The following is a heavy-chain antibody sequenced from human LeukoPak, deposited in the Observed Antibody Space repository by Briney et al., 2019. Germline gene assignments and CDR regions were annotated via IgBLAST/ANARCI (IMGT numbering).Heavy chain of an antibody. CDR2: IYYTGST. V-gene: IGHV4-39*07. D-gene: IGHD2-2*02. CDR1: GGSISSSTYY. CDR3: ARGGRAAILWWFDP. Sequence: SETLSLTCSVSGGSISSSTYYWVWIRQPPGRGLEWIGSIYYTGSTYYNPSLKSRVTMSIDTSENQFSLKLSSVTAADTAVYYCARGGRAAILWWFDPWGQGTLVTVSS. J-gene: IGHJ5*02.